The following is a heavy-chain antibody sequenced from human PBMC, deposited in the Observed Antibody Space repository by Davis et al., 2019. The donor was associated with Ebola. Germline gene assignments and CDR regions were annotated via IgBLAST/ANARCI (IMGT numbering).Heavy chain of an antibody. CDR2: IDPSDSYT. CDR1: GYSFNSYW. V-gene: IGHV5-10-1*01. Sequence: GESLKISCKGSGYSFNSYWIGWVRQMPGKGLEWMGRIDPSDSYTNYSPSFQGHVTISADKSISTAYLQWSSLKASDTAMYYCARPRTAGTSDGFDIWGQGTMVTVSS. CDR3: ARPRTAGTSDGFDI. J-gene: IGHJ3*02. D-gene: IGHD6-19*01.